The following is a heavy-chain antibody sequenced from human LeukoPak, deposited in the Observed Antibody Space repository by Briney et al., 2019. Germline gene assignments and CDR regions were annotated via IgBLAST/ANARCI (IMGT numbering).Heavy chain of an antibody. V-gene: IGHV1-69*04. CDR1: GGTFRSYA. J-gene: IGHJ4*02. CDR3: ARDLVVSCSSTSCSVAPSDF. Sequence: GASVQVSCPASGGTFRSYAITWVRQAPGQGREWMGRIIPILGIATYAQDFQGRVTITADKSTSTAYMELSSLRSEDTAVYYCARDLVVSCSSTSCSVAPSDFWGQGTLVTVSS. CDR2: IIPILGIA. D-gene: IGHD2-2*01.